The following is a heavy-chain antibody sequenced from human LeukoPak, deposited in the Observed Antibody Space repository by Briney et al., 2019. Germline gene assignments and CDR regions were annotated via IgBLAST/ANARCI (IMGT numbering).Heavy chain of an antibody. V-gene: IGHV3-48*04. Sequence: GGSLRLSCAASGFTFSTYAISWVRQAPGKGLQWISFIDSSSGTIFYAESVKGRFTISRDNAQNSLFLQMNSLRAEDTAVYYCAREVYFYDDSGMEGGFDIWGHGTAVTVSS. D-gene: IGHD3-22*01. J-gene: IGHJ3*02. CDR2: IDSSSGTI. CDR1: GFTFSTYA. CDR3: AREVYFYDDSGMEGGFDI.